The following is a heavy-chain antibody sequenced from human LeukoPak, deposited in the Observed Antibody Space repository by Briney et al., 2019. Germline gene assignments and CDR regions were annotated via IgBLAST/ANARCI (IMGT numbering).Heavy chain of an antibody. J-gene: IGHJ4*02. D-gene: IGHD3-16*02. CDR2: ISGSGGST. CDR3: AKPYDYVWGSYRKLYFDY. CDR1: GFTFSSYA. V-gene: IGHV3-23*01. Sequence: GGSLRLSCAASGFTFSSYAMCWVRQAPGKGLEWVSAISGSGGSTYYADSVKGRFTISRDNSKNTLYLQMNSLRAEDTAVYYCAKPYDYVWGSYRKLYFDYWGQGTLVTVSS.